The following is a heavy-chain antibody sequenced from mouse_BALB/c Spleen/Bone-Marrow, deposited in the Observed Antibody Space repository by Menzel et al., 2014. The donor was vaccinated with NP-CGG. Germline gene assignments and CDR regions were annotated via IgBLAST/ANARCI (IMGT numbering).Heavy chain of an antibody. CDR1: GFNIKDTY. J-gene: IGHJ3*01. V-gene: IGHV14-3*02. CDR3: ASYYYGSYGFAY. D-gene: IGHD1-1*01. Sequence: VQLQQPGAELVKPGASVKLSCTASGFNIKDTYMHWVKQRPGQGLEWIGRIDPANGNTKYDPKFQGKATITADTSSNTAYLQLSSLTSEDTAVYYCASYYYGSYGFAYWGQGTLVTVSA. CDR2: IDPANGNT.